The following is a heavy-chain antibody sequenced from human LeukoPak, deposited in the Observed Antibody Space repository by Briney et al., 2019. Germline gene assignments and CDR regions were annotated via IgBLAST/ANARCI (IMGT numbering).Heavy chain of an antibody. D-gene: IGHD2-2*01. J-gene: IGHJ4*02. CDR3: ARAIQSQLLKGYFDC. CDR2: IYSGGSA. V-gene: IGHV3-66*01. Sequence: GGSLRLSCAVSGFTFVRNYLSPLRQAPGKGLEWISVIYSGGSAYYADFLKGRFTISRDNSKNTLYLQMNSLRADDTAVYYCARAIQSQLLKGYFDCWGQGTLVTVSS. CDR1: GFTFVRNY.